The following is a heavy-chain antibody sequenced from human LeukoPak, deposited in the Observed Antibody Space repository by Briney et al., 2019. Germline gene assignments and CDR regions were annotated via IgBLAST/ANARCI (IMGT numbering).Heavy chain of an antibody. CDR2: ISSSGSYT. D-gene: IGHD6-13*01. J-gene: IGHJ4*02. CDR1: GFIFSDYY. CDR3: ARVYGVLGSRDQQLMH. Sequence: GGSLRLSCAASGFIFSDYYMTWIRQAPGKGLEFISFISSSGSYTNSADSVKGRFTISRDNAKNSLYLQMNSLRAEDTAVYYCARVYGVLGSRDQQLMHWGQGTLVTDSS. V-gene: IGHV3-11*06.